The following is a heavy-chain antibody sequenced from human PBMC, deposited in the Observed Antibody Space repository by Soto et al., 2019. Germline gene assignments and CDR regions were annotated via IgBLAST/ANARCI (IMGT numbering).Heavy chain of an antibody. CDR1: GYIFTNQW. V-gene: IGHV5-51*01. J-gene: IGHJ4*02. Sequence: EVQLVQSGAEVKKPGESLKISCKSSGYIFTNQWVGWLRQMPGRGLEGMGVLFPGASDVRYGPSFQGQVTISADKSITTAYLQWSSLKASDTAMYCCARLSDMATMMRVMAPFDHWGQGTLVTVSS. CDR3: ARLSDMATMMRVMAPFDH. D-gene: IGHD5-12*01. CDR2: LFPGASDV.